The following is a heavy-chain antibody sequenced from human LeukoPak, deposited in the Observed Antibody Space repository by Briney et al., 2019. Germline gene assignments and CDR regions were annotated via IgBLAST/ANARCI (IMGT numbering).Heavy chain of an antibody. J-gene: IGHJ4*02. Sequence: GGSLRLSCAASGFTFSSYAMSWVRQAPGKGLEWVSAISGSGGSTYYADSVKGRFTISRDNSKNTLYLQINSLRAEDTAVYYCAKSLSSGWFRYYFDYWGQGTLVTVSS. V-gene: IGHV3-23*01. CDR2: ISGSGGST. CDR3: AKSLSSGWFRYYFDY. D-gene: IGHD6-19*01. CDR1: GFTFSSYA.